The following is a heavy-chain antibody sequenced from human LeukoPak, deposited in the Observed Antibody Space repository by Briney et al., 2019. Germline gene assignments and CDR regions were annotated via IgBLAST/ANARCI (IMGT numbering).Heavy chain of an antibody. CDR2: ISGSGGST. V-gene: IGHV3-23*01. D-gene: IGHD6-13*01. J-gene: IGHJ4*02. CDR1: GFTFSSYA. Sequence: GGSLRLSRAASGFTFSSYAISWVRQAPGKGLEWVPAISGSGGSTYYADSVKGRFTISRDNSKNTLYLQMNSLRAEDTAVYYCAKEGGSWSYYFDYWGQGPLVTFS. CDR3: AKEGGSWSYYFDY.